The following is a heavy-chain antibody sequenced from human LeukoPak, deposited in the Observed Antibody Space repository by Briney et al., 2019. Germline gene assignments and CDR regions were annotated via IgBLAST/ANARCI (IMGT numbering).Heavy chain of an antibody. CDR2: ISWNSVSI. D-gene: IGHD2-15*01. V-gene: IGHV3-9*01. CDR3: AKELGGGSDGLDI. CDR1: GITFGDYA. Sequence: GGSLRLSCAASGITFGDYARYWVRQGPGKGLEWVAGISWNSVSIGYADSVKGRFTISRDNAKNSLYLQMNSLRNEDTALYYCAKELGGGSDGLDIWGQGTMVTVSS. J-gene: IGHJ3*02.